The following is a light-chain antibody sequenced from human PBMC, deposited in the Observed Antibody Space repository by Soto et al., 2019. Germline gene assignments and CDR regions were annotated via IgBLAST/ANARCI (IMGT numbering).Light chain of an antibody. CDR2: SNN. CDR1: SSNIGNNN. J-gene: IGLJ2*01. Sequence: QSVLTQTPSASGTPGQRVNISCSGSSSNIGNNNVNWYQQLPGTAPKLLIYSNNQRPSGVPDRFSGSKSGTSASLAISGLQSEDEADYYCEAWDDSLNGVVFGGGTKLTVL. CDR3: EAWDDSLNGVV. V-gene: IGLV1-44*01.